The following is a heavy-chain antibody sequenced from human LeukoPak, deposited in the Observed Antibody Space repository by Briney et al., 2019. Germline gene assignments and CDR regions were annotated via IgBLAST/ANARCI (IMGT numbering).Heavy chain of an antibody. J-gene: IGHJ4*02. CDR3: ARAPPTTEIDY. CDR1: GGSISSGGYY. V-gene: IGHV4-31*03. CDR2: IYYSGST. D-gene: IGHD1-26*01. Sequence: SETLSLTCTVSGGSISSGGYYWSWVRQHPGKGLEWIGYIYYSGSTYYNPSLKSRVTISVDTSKNQFSLKLSSVTAADTAVYYCARAPPTTEIDYWGQGTLVTVSS.